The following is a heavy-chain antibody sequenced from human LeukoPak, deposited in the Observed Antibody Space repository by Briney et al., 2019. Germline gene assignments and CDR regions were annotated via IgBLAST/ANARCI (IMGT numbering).Heavy chain of an antibody. V-gene: IGHV1-8*01. Sequence: GASVKVSCKASGYTFTSYDINWVRQATGQGLEWMGWMNPNSGNTGYAQKFQGRVTMTRNTSISTAYMELGSLRSEDTAVYYCAGLGYCSGGSCSDAFDIWGQGTMVTVSS. CDR3: AGLGYCSGGSCSDAFDI. CDR1: GYTFTSYD. J-gene: IGHJ3*02. D-gene: IGHD2-15*01. CDR2: MNPNSGNT.